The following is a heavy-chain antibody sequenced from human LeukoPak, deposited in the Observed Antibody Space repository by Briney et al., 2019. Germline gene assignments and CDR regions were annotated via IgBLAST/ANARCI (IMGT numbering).Heavy chain of an antibody. V-gene: IGHV4-38-2*02. D-gene: IGHD1-26*01. CDR3: ARDGGSYSRGDY. J-gene: IGHJ4*02. CDR2: IYHSGST. Sequence: SETLSLTCTVSGYSISSGYYWGWIRQPPGKGLEWIGGIYHSGSTYYNPSLKSRVTISIDTSKNQFSLKLSSVTAADTAVYYCARDGGSYSRGDYWGQGTLVTVSS. CDR1: GYSISSGYY.